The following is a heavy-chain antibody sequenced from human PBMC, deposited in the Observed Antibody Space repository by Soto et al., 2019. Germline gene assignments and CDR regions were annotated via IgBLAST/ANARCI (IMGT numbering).Heavy chain of an antibody. CDR3: ARVRFGDTFDF. CDR1: GYTFTNYG. CDR2: FNPANRNT. Sequence: ASVKVSCKVSGYTFTNYGINWVRQAPGQGLEWVGWFNPANRNTNYAQKFQDRVSMTTDTSTNTAYMELRGLRSDDTAVYYCARVRFGDTFDFWGKGTLVTVSS. V-gene: IGHV1-18*01. J-gene: IGHJ4*02. D-gene: IGHD2-21*02.